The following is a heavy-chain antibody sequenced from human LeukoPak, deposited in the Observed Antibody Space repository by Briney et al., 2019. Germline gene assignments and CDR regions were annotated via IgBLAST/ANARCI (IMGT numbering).Heavy chain of an antibody. J-gene: IGHJ5*02. CDR3: ARDSATVVTQGGWFDP. CDR1: GYTFTSYY. CDR2: INPSGGST. V-gene: IGHV1-46*01. D-gene: IGHD4-23*01. Sequence: ASVKVSCKASGYTFTSYYMHWVRQAPGQGLEWMGIINPSGGSTNYAQKFQGRVTITADKSTTTAYMELSSLRSEDTAVYYCARDSATVVTQGGWFDPWGQGTLVTVSS.